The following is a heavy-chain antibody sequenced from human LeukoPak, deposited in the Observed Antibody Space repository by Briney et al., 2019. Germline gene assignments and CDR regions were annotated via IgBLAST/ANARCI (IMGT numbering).Heavy chain of an antibody. J-gene: IGHJ4*02. D-gene: IGHD5-24*01. CDR2: IYYSGST. Sequence: SETLSLTCAVYGGSFSGYYWSWIRQPPGKGLEWIGYIYYSGSTNYNPSLKSRVTISVDTSKNQFSLKLSSVTAADTAVYYCAGEMATMYFDYWGQGTLVTVSS. CDR1: GGSFSGYY. V-gene: IGHV4-59*01. CDR3: AGEMATMYFDY.